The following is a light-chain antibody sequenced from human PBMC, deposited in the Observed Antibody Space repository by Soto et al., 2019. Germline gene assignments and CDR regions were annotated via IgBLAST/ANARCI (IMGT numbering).Light chain of an antibody. CDR1: QSLLHSNGYNY. CDR3: MQALQTPWT. Sequence: DIVMTQSPLSLPVTPGEPASISCRSSQSLLHSNGYNYLDWYLQKPGQSPQLLIYLGSNRASGVPERLSGSGSGTDFTLKISRVEAEDVGVYYCMQALQTPWTFGQGTKLEIK. CDR2: LGS. V-gene: IGKV2-28*01. J-gene: IGKJ2*01.